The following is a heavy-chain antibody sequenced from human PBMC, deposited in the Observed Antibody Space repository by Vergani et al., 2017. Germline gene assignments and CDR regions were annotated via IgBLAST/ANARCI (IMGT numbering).Heavy chain of an antibody. J-gene: IGHJ4*02. CDR3: AKVLYGKWELGYYFDY. CDR1: GFTFSSYG. D-gene: IGHD1-26*01. V-gene: IGHV3-33*06. CDR2: IWYDGSNK. Sequence: QVQLVESGGGVVQPGRSLRLSCATSGFTFSSYGMHWVRQAPGKGLEWVAVIWYDGSNKYYADSVKGRFTISRDNSKNTLYLQMNSLRAEDTAMYYCAKVLYGKWELGYYFDYWGQGTRVTVSS.